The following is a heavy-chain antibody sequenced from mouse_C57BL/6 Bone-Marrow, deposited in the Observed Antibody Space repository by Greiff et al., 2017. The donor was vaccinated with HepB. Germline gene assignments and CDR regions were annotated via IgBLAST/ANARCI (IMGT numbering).Heavy chain of an antibody. CDR2: INPYNGGT. J-gene: IGHJ2*01. V-gene: IGHV1-19*01. Sequence: VHVKQSGPVLVKPGASVKMSCKASGYTFTDYYMNWVKQSHGKSLEWIGVINPYNGGTSYNQKFKGKATLTVDKSSSTAYMELNSLTSEDSAVYYCAREGGIYYGVFDYWGQGTTLTVSS. CDR3: AREGGIYYGVFDY. CDR1: GYTFTDYY. D-gene: IGHD2-1*01.